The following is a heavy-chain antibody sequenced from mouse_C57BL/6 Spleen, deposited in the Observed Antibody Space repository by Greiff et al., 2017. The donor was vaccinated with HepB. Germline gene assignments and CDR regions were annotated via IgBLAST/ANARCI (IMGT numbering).Heavy chain of an antibody. CDR2: IDPSDSYT. J-gene: IGHJ4*01. D-gene: IGHD1-1*01. CDR1: GYTFTSYW. V-gene: IGHV1-50*01. Sequence: QVQLQQPGAELVKPGASVKLSCKASGYTFTSYWMQWVKQRPGQGLEWIGEIDPSDSYTTYNQKFKGKATLTVDTSSSTAYMQLSSLTSEDSAVYYCAKSDYYGSSYGAMDYWGQGTSVTVSS. CDR3: AKSDYYGSSYGAMDY.